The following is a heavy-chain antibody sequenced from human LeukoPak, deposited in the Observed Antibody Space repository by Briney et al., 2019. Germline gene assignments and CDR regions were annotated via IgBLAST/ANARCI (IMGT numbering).Heavy chain of an antibody. D-gene: IGHD5-24*01. V-gene: IGHV4-61*02. CDR1: GGSISSGSYY. J-gene: IGHJ6*03. CDR2: ICTSGST. Sequence: PSQTLSLTCTVSGGSISSGSYYWSWIRQPAGKGLEWIGRICTSGSTNYNPSLKSRVTISVDTSKNQFSLKLSSVTAADTAVYYCASVRVEMATSYYYYYYMDAWGKGTTVTVSS. CDR3: ASVRVEMATSYYYYYYMDA.